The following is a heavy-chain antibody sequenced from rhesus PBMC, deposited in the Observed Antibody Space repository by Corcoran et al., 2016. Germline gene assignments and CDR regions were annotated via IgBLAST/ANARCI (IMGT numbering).Heavy chain of an antibody. V-gene: IGHV5-2*01. D-gene: IGHD5-12*01. CDR3: ASQYSYSTLDY. CDR2: IDPSDSDT. CDR1: GYSFTSYC. Sequence: EVQLVQSGAEVKRPGESLTISCKTSGYSFTSYCIILVPQLPGKGLEWRGAIDPSDSDTRYSPSCQGQVTISADKSISTAYLQWSSLKASDSATYYCASQYSYSTLDYWGQGVLVTVSS. J-gene: IGHJ4*01.